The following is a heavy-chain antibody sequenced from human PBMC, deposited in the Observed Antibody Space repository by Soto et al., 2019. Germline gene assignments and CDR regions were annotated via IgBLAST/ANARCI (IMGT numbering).Heavy chain of an antibody. D-gene: IGHD3-16*01. CDR3: ARHEYENWFDP. V-gene: IGHV4-30-2*01. Sequence: SETLSLTCAVSGGSISSGGYSWSWIRQPPRKGLEWIGYIYHSGSTYYNPSLKSRVTISVDRSKNQFSLKLSSVTAADTAVYYCARHEYENWFDPWGQGTLVTVSS. CDR2: IYHSGST. CDR1: GGSISSGGYS. J-gene: IGHJ5*02.